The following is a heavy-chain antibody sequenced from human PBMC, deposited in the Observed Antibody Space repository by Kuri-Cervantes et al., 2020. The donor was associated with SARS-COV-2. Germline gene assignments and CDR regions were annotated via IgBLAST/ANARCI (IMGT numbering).Heavy chain of an antibody. V-gene: IGHV3-74*01. D-gene: IGHD3-10*01. J-gene: IGHJ2*01. CDR1: GFTFGSYW. CDR2: INSDGSST. Sequence: GESLKISCAASGFTFGSYWMHWVRQAPGKGLVWVSRINSDGSSTSYADSVKGWFTISRDNSKNTLYLQMNSLRAEDTAVYYCAKGPPRSGGYFDLWGRGTLVTVSS. CDR3: AKGPPRSGGYFDL.